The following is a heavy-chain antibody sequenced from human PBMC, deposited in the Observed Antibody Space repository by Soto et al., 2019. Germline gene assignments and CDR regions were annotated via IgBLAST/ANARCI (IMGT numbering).Heavy chain of an antibody. Sequence: ASVKVSCKASGYTFTNFGISWVRQAPGQGLEWMGWISAYNGNTNYAQKFQGRVTMTTDTSTSTAYMEMKSLTAEDTAMYYCASQRGLGGSLLYRYFDSWGQGTLVTVSS. V-gene: IGHV1-18*01. D-gene: IGHD3-10*01. CDR1: GYTFTNFG. CDR2: ISAYNGNT. J-gene: IGHJ4*02. CDR3: ASQRGLGGSLLYRYFDS.